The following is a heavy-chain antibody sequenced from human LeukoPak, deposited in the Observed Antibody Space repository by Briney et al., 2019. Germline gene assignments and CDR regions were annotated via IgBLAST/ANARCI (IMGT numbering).Heavy chain of an antibody. CDR3: ARILLGRQMGCDY. CDR1: GFSLSTTGMC. V-gene: IGHV2-70*11. D-gene: IGHD3-10*01. Sequence: SGPALVKATQTLTLTCSFSGFSLSTTGMCVSWIRQPPGKALEWLARIDWDDDQSYSTSLKARLTISKDTSKNQVVLTMTNMDPVDTATYYCARILLGRQMGCDYWGQGTLVTVSS. J-gene: IGHJ4*02. CDR2: IDWDDDQ.